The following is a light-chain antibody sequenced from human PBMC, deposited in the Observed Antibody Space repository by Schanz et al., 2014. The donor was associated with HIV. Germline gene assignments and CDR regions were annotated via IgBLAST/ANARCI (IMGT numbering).Light chain of an antibody. J-gene: IGLJ2*01. CDR1: SSDFGDYYY. Sequence: QSALTQPASVSGSPGQSITIPCTGTSSDFGDYYYVSWYQQHPGKAPKLIIYDVNNRPSGVSNRFSGSKSGNTASLTISGLQAEDEADYYCSSHAGRSSFVVFGGGTKLTVL. V-gene: IGLV2-14*01. CDR3: SSHAGRSSFVV. CDR2: DVN.